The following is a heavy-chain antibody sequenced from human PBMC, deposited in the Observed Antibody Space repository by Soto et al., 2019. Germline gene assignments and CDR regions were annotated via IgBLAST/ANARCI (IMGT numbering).Heavy chain of an antibody. J-gene: IGHJ4*02. Sequence: PSETLSLTCAVSGGPFNANYWTWVRQPPGKGLEWVGEIYYNGNTNSNPSLKSRVSISVDTSKNQFSLKLSSMTAADPAVYYCGSPRWDYWAGGTLPTVPS. CDR1: GGPFNANY. CDR3: GSPRWDY. V-gene: IGHV4-34*01. CDR2: IYYNGNT.